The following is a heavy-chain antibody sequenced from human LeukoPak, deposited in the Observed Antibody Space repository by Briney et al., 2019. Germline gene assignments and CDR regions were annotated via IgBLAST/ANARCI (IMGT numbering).Heavy chain of an antibody. CDR1: GGSISSYY. V-gene: IGHV4-59*01. Sequence: PSETLSLTCTVSGGSISSYYWSWIRQPPGKGLEWIGSIYYSGSTYYNPSLKSRVTISVDTSKNQFSLKLSSVTAADTAVYYCAREDSSGYYYPPRAFDIWGQGTMVTVSS. D-gene: IGHD3-22*01. J-gene: IGHJ3*02. CDR2: IYYSGST. CDR3: AREDSSGYYYPPRAFDI.